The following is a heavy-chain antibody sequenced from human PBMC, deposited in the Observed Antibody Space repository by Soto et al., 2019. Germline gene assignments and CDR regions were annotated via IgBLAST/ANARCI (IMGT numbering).Heavy chain of an antibody. V-gene: IGHV3-53*02. Sequence: EVQLVETVGGLIQPGGSLRLSCAASGFTVSSHYMTWVRQTPGKGLEWVSIIYASDSTFYADSVKGRFTISRDNSKNTVYLHLNSLRAEDTAMYYCATPVTRFIAFDLWGQGTMVTVSS. D-gene: IGHD4-17*01. CDR3: ATPVTRFIAFDL. CDR1: GFTVSSHY. CDR2: IYASDST. J-gene: IGHJ3*01.